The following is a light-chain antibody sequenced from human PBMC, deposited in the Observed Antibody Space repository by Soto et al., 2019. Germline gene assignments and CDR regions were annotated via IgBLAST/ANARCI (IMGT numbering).Light chain of an antibody. CDR1: RSLLYKSNNKNH. V-gene: IGKV4-1*01. CDR3: QQYFDVPFT. CDR2: WAS. Sequence: DTVMTQSPDSRAGSLGQRATMNCKCGRSLLYKSNNKNHLAWYQQKPGQPPQLIIYWASTRESGVPARFSGSGSGTDFTLTISSLEAEDVAFYWCQQYFDVPFTFGRGTKLDIK. J-gene: IGKJ3*01.